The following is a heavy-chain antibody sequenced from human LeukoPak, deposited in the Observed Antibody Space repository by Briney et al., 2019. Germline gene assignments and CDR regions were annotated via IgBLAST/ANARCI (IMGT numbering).Heavy chain of an antibody. CDR1: GYSCTCYY. CDR2: INPSGGST. CDR3: ARGSTQCPRD. D-gene: IGHD5-24*01. J-gene: IGHJ4*02. Sequence: ASETVSFKGAGYSCTCYYMHWVRQPPAQGLEWMGIINPSGGSTSYAQKFRGRVTITRDTSTSTVYMELSSLRSEDTAVYYCARGSTQCPRDWGQGTLVTVSS. V-gene: IGHV1-46*01.